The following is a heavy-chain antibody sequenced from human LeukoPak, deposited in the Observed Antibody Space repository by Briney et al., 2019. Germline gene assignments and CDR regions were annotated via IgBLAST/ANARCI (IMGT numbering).Heavy chain of an antibody. CDR3: ARSITMIVVVTPLSYGMDV. CDR1: GYTFTDYY. Sequence: ASVKVSCKASGYTFTDYYMHWVRQAPGQGLEWMGWINPNSGGTNYAQKFQGRVTMTRDTSISTAYMELSRLRSDDTAVYYCARSITMIVVVTPLSYGMDVWGQGTTVTVSS. CDR2: INPNSGGT. D-gene: IGHD3-22*01. V-gene: IGHV1-2*02. J-gene: IGHJ6*02.